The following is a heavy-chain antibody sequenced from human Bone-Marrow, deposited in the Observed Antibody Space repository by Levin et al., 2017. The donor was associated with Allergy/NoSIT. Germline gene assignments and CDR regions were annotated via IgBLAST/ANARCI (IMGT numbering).Heavy chain of an antibody. D-gene: IGHD2/OR15-2a*01. CDR3: ARLLGLIPPDACVI. CDR2: ISNTGTYI. CDR1: GFTFSTYS. J-gene: IGHJ3*02. V-gene: IGHV3-21*01. Sequence: GESLKISCAASGFTFSTYSMNWVRQAPGKGLQWVSSISNTGTYIYYADSVMGRFTVSRDNAKNSLYLQMNSLRAEDTAVYYGARLLGLIPPDACVIWGKGTVVTVSA.